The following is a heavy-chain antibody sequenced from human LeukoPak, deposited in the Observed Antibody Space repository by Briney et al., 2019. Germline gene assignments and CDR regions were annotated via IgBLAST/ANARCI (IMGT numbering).Heavy chain of an antibody. J-gene: IGHJ4*02. Sequence: GSLRLSWAASGFTFSNDAMNWVRQAPGKGLEWVSGISGSGGSTYYAGSGKGRFTISRDKSKNTVYLQMNRLRAADTAVYYCAKKIPDLDFWGQGTLVTVYS. V-gene: IGHV3-23*01. CDR1: GFTFSNDA. D-gene: IGHD1-14*01. CDR2: ISGSGGST. CDR3: AKKIPDLDF.